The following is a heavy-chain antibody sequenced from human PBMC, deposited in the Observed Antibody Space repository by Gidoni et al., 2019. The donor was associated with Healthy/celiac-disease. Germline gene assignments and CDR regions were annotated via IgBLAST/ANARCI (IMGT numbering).Heavy chain of an antibody. J-gene: IGHJ4*02. D-gene: IGHD3-16*02. Sequence: EVQLVESGGGLVKPGGYLRLSGAASGFTLRSYRMNWVRQAPGKGLEWVSSISSRSSYIYYADSVKGRLTISRDNAKNSLYLQMNSLRAEDTAVYYCARALYDYVWGSYRYTTPFDYWGQGTLVTVSS. CDR3: ARALYDYVWGSYRYTTPFDY. CDR2: ISSRSSYI. CDR1: GFTLRSYR. V-gene: IGHV3-21*01.